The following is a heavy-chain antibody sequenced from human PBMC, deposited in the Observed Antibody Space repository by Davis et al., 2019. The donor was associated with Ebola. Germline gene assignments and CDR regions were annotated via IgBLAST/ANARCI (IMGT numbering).Heavy chain of an antibody. CDR3: ARDERYFYGSGTGSYHRLAGHYYYGMDV. J-gene: IGHJ6*02. Sequence: ASVKVSCKTSGYTFSDFYVHWVRQAPGQGLEWMGMINPGAGGTTYAQKFQGRVTITRDTSASIAYMELSSLRSEDTAVYYCARDERYFYGSGTGSYHRLAGHYYYGMDVWGQGTTVTVSS. V-gene: IGHV1-46*01. CDR2: INPGAGGT. CDR1: GYTFSDFY. D-gene: IGHD3-10*01.